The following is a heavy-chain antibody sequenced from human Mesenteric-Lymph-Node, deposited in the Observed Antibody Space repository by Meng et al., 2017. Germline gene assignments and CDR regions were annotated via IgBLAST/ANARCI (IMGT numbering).Heavy chain of an antibody. D-gene: IGHD6-19*01. J-gene: IGHJ4*02. V-gene: IGHV3-33*01. CDR1: GFTFSSYG. CDR3: ARGAKWLVPYFDY. Sequence: GESLKISCAASGFTFSSYGMHWVRQAPGKGLEWVAVIWYDGSNKYYADSVKGRFTISRDNSKNTLYLQMNSLRAEDTAVYYCARGAKWLVPYFDYWGQGTLVTVSS. CDR2: IWYDGSNK.